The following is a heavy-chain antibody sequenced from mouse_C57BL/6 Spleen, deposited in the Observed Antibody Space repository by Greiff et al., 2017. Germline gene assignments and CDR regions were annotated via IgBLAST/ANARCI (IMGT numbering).Heavy chain of an antibody. CDR3: AREGSWDTWFAY. D-gene: IGHD1-1*02. Sequence: QVQLKQPGAELVRPGSSVKLSCKASGYTFTSYWMHWVKQRPIQGLEWIGNIDPSDSETHYNQTFKAKATLTVDKSSSTAYMQLSSLTSEDSAVYYCAREGSWDTWFAYWGQGTLVTVSA. CDR2: IDPSDSET. V-gene: IGHV1-52*01. J-gene: IGHJ3*01. CDR1: GYTFTSYW.